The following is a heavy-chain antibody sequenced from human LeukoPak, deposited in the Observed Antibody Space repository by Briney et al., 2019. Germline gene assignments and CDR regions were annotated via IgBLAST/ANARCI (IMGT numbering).Heavy chain of an antibody. CDR2: IIPIFGTA. J-gene: IGHJ4*01. CDR3: ANGNPYVWGSYDY. D-gene: IGHD3-16*01. V-gene: IGHV1-69*05. Sequence: SVKVSCKASGGTFSSYAISWVRQAPGQGLEWMGRIIPIFGTANYAQKFQGRVTITTDESTSTAYMELSSLRSEDTAVYYCANGNPYVWGSYDYWGDGTLVTDSP. CDR1: GGTFSSYA.